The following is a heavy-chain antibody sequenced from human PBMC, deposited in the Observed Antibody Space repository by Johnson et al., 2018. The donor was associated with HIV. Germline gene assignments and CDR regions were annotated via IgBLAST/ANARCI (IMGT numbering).Heavy chain of an antibody. V-gene: IGHV3-11*04. J-gene: IGHJ3*02. CDR2: ISGSGSII. CDR3: ARGSRYTYDNDDAYLLHAFDI. Sequence: VQLVESGGGLVKPGGSLRVSCAASGFTFRDYHMSWIRQAPGKGVEWLSYISGSGSIIYYADSVKGRVTISRDNAKNSLYLQMNSLRAEDTAVYYCARGSRYTYDNDDAYLLHAFDIWGQGTTVTVSS. D-gene: IGHD3-22*01. CDR1: GFTFRDYH.